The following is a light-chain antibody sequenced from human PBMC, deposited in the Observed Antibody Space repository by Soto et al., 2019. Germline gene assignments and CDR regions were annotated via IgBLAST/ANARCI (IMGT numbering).Light chain of an antibody. CDR1: SSNIGSHV. Sequence: QSVLTQPPSASGTPGQRVTISCSGSSSNIGSHVVYWYQQLAGTAPKLLMYNNNQRPSGVPDRFSGSKSGTSASLAISGLQSEDEADYYCAVWDDSLDSRVFVGGTKPAVL. CDR3: AVWDDSLDSRV. J-gene: IGLJ3*02. CDR2: NNN. V-gene: IGLV1-44*01.